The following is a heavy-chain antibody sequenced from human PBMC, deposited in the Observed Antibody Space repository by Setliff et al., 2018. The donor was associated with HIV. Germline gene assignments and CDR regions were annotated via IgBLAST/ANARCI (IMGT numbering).Heavy chain of an antibody. CDR1: GGSVSGYY. Sequence: PSETLSLTCTVSGGSVSGYYWSWIRQSAGKRLEWIGRLYSSETSSYNPSLKSRVTISVDTSKNQFSLKLSSVTAADTAVYYCARDLRFDPWGQGTLVTVSS. V-gene: IGHV4-4*07. CDR2: LYSSETS. J-gene: IGHJ5*02. CDR3: ARDLRFDP.